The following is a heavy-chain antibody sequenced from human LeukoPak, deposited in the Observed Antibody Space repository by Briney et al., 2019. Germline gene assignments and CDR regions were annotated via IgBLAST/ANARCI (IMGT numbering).Heavy chain of an antibody. CDR3: ARLHNWNDVYYYMDV. CDR2: INWNGDST. CDR1: EFSFDDHG. V-gene: IGHV3-20*01. Sequence: PGGSLRLSCAASEFSFDDHGMSWVRQAPGKGLEWVSGINWNGDSTGYADSVKGRFTISRDNAKNSLYLQMNSLRAEDTGLYHCARLHNWNDVYYYMDVWGKGTTVTISS. D-gene: IGHD1-20*01. J-gene: IGHJ6*03.